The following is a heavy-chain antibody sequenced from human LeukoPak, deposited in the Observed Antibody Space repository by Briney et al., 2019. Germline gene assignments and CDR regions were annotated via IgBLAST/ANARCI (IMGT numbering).Heavy chain of an antibody. CDR2: INWNGGST. V-gene: IGHV3-20*04. CDR3: ARAYDSSGNLQGHAFDI. CDR1: GFTFDDYG. J-gene: IGHJ3*02. D-gene: IGHD3-22*01. Sequence: GGSLRLSCAASGFTFDDYGMSWVRQAPGKGLEWVSGINWNGGSTGYADSVKGRFTISRDNAKNSLYLQMNSLRAEDTALYYGARAYDSSGNLQGHAFDIWGRGTMVTVSS.